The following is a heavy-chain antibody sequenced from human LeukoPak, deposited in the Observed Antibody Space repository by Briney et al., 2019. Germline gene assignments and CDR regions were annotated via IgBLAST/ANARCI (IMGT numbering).Heavy chain of an antibody. V-gene: IGHV1-2*02. CDR3: ARAYCGGDCYKRSDFDY. CDR2: INPNNGGT. J-gene: IGHJ4*02. CDR1: VYTFTVYY. Sequence: ASVTVSFKSSVYTFTVYYINGVRQAPGQGLAWMGWINPNNGGTKYVQKFQGRVTMTRNTSISTAYMELSRLRSDDTAVYYCARAYCGGDCYKRSDFDYWGQGTLVTVSS. D-gene: IGHD2-21*02.